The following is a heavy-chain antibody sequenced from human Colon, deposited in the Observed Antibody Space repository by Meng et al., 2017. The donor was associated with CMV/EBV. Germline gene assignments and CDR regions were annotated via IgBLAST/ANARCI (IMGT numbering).Heavy chain of an antibody. D-gene: IGHD1-14*01. CDR1: GFTFTGHY. J-gene: IGHJ4*02. V-gene: IGHV1-2*02. CDR3: ARDGIRGVFFFDY. Sequence: QGQLGQSGAEVKGPGASVKVSCKASGFTFTGHYMHWVRQAPGQGLEWMGWIDANSGGTNYAQKFQGRLTMTRDTSISTVYMELNRLRSDDTAVYFCARDGIRGVFFFDYWGQGTLVTVSS. CDR2: IDANSGGT.